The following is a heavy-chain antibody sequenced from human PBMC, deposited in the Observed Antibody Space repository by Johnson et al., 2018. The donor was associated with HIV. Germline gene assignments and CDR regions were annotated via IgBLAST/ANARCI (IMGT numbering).Heavy chain of an antibody. CDR1: GFTFSNAW. J-gene: IGHJ3*02. CDR2: VKSKTDGGTI. D-gene: IGHD3-10*01. V-gene: IGHV3-15*01. Sequence: VQLVESGGGLVQPGGSLRVSCAASGFTFSNAWMSWVRQAPGKGLEWVGRVKSKTDGGTIDYAAAVKGRFIISRDDSKNTLYLQMNGLKTEETAVYYCTTMSALWFGDLHVFGDGFDIWGQGTMVTVSS. CDR3: TTMSALWFGDLHVFGDGFDI.